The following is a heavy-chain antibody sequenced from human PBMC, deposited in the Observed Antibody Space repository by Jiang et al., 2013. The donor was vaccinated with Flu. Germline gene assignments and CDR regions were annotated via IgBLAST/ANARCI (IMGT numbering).Heavy chain of an antibody. D-gene: IGHD3-22*01. CDR1: GFSFNIYA. CDR2: ISYDGNDK. CDR3: ARVIGNSGYVSR. J-gene: IGHJ4*02. Sequence: VQLLESGGGVVQPGRSLRLSCAASGFSFNIYAMHWVRQSPGRGLEWVALISYDGNDKYYAESVKGRFTISRDNSRNTLYLQMNSLTSEDTAVYYCARVIGNSGYVSRWGQGSLVTVSS. V-gene: IGHV3-30*04.